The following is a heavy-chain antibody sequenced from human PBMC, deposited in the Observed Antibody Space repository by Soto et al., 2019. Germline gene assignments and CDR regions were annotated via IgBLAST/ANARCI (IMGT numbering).Heavy chain of an antibody. V-gene: IGHV1-46*01. CDR2: INPSGGST. J-gene: IGHJ6*04. CDR3: ATSTNYDFWSGYYPYYYYGMDV. D-gene: IGHD3-3*01. CDR1: GYTFTSYY. Sequence: ASVKVSCKASGYTFTSYYMHWVRQAPGQGLEWMGIINPSGGSTSYAQKFQGRVTMTRDTSTSTVYMELSSLRSEDTAVYYCATSTNYDFWSGYYPYYYYGMDVWGKGTTVTVSS.